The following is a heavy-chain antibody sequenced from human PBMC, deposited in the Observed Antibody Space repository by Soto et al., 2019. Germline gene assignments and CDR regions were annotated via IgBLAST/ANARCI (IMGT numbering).Heavy chain of an antibody. CDR1: GFTFRNYA. D-gene: IGHD2-15*01. Sequence: EVQLLASGGGLVQPGGSLRLSCAASGFTFRNYAMSWVRQAPGNGLEWVSAINDGGGNTYYADSVKGRYTISRDNSNNAMTVQMPSLKDKNTDVYYCTNHLGWCSRGNCYFDYWGQGTLVTVAS. J-gene: IGHJ4*02. CDR2: INDGGGNT. CDR3: TNHLGWCSRGNCYFDY. V-gene: IGHV3-23*01.